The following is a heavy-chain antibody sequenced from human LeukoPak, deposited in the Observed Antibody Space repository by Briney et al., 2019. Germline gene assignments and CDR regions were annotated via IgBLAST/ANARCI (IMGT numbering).Heavy chain of an antibody. Sequence: GGSLRLSCAASGLTFSTYAMSWLRQAPGKGLEWVSTIGGSGAGTYYADSVRVRFIVSRDNSKNTLYLEMNSLRAGDTSAYYCAILGGSAAGTSGEGTLVTVSS. CDR1: GLTFSTYA. D-gene: IGHD6-13*01. CDR3: AILGGSAAGT. J-gene: IGHJ5*02. CDR2: IGGSGAGT. V-gene: IGHV3-23*01.